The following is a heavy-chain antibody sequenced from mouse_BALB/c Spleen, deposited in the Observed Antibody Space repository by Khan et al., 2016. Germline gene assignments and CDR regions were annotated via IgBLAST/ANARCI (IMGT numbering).Heavy chain of an antibody. CDR3: ARRDGNVFDY. CDR1: GYTFTDYS. V-gene: IGHV9-2-1*01. D-gene: IGHD2-1*01. J-gene: IGHJ2*01. CDR2: INTETGEP. Sequence: QIQLVQSGPELKKPGETVKISCKASGYTFTDYSMHWVKQAPGKGLKWMGWINTETGEPTYADDFKGRFAFSLETSASTAYLQINNLKNEDTATYFCARRDGNVFDYWGQGTTLTVSS.